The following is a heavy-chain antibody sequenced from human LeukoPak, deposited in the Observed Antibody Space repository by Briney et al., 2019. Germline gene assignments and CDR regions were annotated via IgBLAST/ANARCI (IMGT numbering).Heavy chain of an antibody. D-gene: IGHD2-2*01. Sequence: PSETLSLTCTVSGGSITTYNWIWIRQTPGQALEWIGHIYSSGATKYNPSLKSRATILLDTPKNQLSLKLSSVSAADAAVYYCARRTPGPQLDEYVAYFFDHWGQGTQVTVSS. CDR3: ARRTPGPQLDEYVAYFFDH. J-gene: IGHJ4*02. V-gene: IGHV4-4*09. CDR2: IYSSGAT. CDR1: GGSITTYN.